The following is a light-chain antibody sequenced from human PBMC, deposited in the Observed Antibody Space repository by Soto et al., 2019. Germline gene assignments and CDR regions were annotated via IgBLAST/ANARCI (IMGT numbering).Light chain of an antibody. V-gene: IGLV2-8*01. CDR2: EVN. CDR3: YSCAGSHNV. J-gene: IGLJ1*01. CDR1: SSDVGGYNY. Sequence: QSVLTQPPSASGSPGQSVTISCTGTSSDVGGYNYVSWYQQHPGRAPRLMIYEVNKRPSGVPDRFSGSKSGDTASLTVSGLQAEDEADYYCYSCAGSHNVFGTGTKLTVL.